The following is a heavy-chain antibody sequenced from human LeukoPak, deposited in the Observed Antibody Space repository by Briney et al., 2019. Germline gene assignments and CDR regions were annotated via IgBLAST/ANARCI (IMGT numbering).Heavy chain of an antibody. Sequence: SETLSLTCAVSGGSISSSDWWSWVRQPPGKGLEWIGEIYHSGSTNYNPSLKSRVTISVDKSKNQFSLKLSSVTAADTAVYYCARDLIAAAGTRRYFQHWGQGTLVTVSS. J-gene: IGHJ1*01. CDR3: ARDLIAAAGTRRYFQH. CDR1: GGSISSSDW. V-gene: IGHV4-4*02. CDR2: IYHSGST. D-gene: IGHD6-13*01.